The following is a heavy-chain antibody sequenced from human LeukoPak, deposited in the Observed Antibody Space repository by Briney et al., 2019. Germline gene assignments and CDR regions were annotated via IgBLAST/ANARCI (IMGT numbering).Heavy chain of an antibody. CDR2: IIPIFGTA. CDR1: GGTFSNHA. D-gene: IGHD4-23*01. J-gene: IGHJ4*02. V-gene: IGHV1-69*13. CDR3: ARGWAGGTTVVTPWAY. Sequence: SVKVSCKASGGTFSNHAINWVRQAPGQGLEWMGGIIPIFGTANYAQKFHGRVTITADESTRTAYMELSSLRFEDMAVYYCARGWAGGTTVVTPWAYWGQGTPVVVSS.